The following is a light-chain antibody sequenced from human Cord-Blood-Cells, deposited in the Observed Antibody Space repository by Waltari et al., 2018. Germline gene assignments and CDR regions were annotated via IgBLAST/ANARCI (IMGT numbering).Light chain of an antibody. CDR1: QSISSY. J-gene: IGKJ2*03. Sequence: DIQMTQSPSSLSASVGDRVTITCLARQSISSYLNWYQQKPGKAPKRLIYAASSLQSGVPSRCRGSGSGTDFTLTISSLQPEDFATYYCQQSYSTPYSFGQGTKLEIK. CDR2: AAS. CDR3: QQSYSTPYS. V-gene: IGKV1-39*01.